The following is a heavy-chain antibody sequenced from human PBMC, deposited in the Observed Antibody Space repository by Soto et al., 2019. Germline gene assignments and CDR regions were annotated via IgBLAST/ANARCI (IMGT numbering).Heavy chain of an antibody. CDR1: GFTFGGYL. J-gene: IGHJ5*02. V-gene: IGHV3-21*01. Sequence: PVGPMRLPWAASGFTFGGYLMTWVRQSPGKGLEWVASISTASSYIYYADSVKGRFTTSRDDAKTSLSLQINSLRSEDTAVYYCARDSAWGLWFDPWGQGTLVTVSS. CDR2: ISTASSYI. CDR3: ARDSAWGLWFDP. D-gene: IGHD2-21*01.